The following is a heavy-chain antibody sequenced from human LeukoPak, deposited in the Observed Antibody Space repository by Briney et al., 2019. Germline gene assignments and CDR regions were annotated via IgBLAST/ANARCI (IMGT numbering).Heavy chain of an antibody. Sequence: PGGSLRLSCAAPGFTFNTYAMHWVRQAPGKGLEFVSSISSSGGNTYYANSVKGRFTISRDDSKNTLYLQMGSLRPEDMAVYYCARASGRGLYYFDYWGQGTLVTVSS. J-gene: IGHJ4*02. D-gene: IGHD2-15*01. CDR3: ARASGRGLYYFDY. CDR2: ISSSGGNT. CDR1: GFTFNTYA. V-gene: IGHV3-64*01.